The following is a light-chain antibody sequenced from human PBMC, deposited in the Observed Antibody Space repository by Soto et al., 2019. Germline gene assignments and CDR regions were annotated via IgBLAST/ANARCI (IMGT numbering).Light chain of an antibody. CDR2: GAS. V-gene: IGKV3-15*01. CDR3: LQYNNWLT. CDR1: QSVTSD. Sequence: EIVMTQSPATLSVSPGERATLSCRASQSVTSDLAWYLQKPGQAPRLLIYGASTRATGIPARFSGSGSGTEFTLTISSLQSEDFAVYYCLQYNNWLTFGGGTKVEIK. J-gene: IGKJ4*01.